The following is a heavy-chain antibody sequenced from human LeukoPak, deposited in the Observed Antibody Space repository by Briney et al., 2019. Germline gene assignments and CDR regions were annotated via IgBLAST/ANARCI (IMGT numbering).Heavy chain of an antibody. CDR3: ARYGPHITIFGVVNGWFDP. CDR2: INPNSGGT. D-gene: IGHD3-3*01. CDR1: GYTFTGYY. J-gene: IGHJ5*02. Sequence: ASVKVSCKASGYTFTGYYMHWVRQAPGQGLEWMGRINPNSGGTNYAQKFQGRVTMTRDTSISTAYMELSRLRSDDTAMYYCARYGPHITIFGVVNGWFDPWGQGTLVTVSS. V-gene: IGHV1-2*06.